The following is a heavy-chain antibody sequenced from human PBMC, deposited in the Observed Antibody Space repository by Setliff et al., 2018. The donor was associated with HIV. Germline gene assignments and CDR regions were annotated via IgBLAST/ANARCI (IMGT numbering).Heavy chain of an antibody. CDR3: ARDDDYVWGSYRYPRD. J-gene: IGHJ4*02. D-gene: IGHD3-16*02. V-gene: IGHV4-4*07. CDR2: IYASGST. Sequence: KPSETLSLTCTVSGGSISGYYWSWIRQPAGKGLEWIGRIYASGSTHYNPSLKSRVTMSLDTSKNQFSLKLSSVTAADTAVYYCARDDDYVWGSYRYPRDWGQGTLVTVSS. CDR1: GGSISGYY.